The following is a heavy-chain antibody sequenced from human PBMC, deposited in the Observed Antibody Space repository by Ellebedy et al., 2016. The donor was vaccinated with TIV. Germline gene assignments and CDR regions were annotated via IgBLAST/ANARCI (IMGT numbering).Heavy chain of an antibody. J-gene: IGHJ4*02. V-gene: IGHV3-48*04. CDR1: GFSFSYYS. D-gene: IGHD3-16*02. CDR3: ASKAASFYFDY. Sequence: GESLKISCAASGFSFSYYSMTWVRQAPGKGLEWISYIDINSGTIDYADSVKGRFTISRDDAKNSLYLQMNSLRAEDTAVYYRASKAASFYFDYWGQGALVTVSS. CDR2: IDINSGTI.